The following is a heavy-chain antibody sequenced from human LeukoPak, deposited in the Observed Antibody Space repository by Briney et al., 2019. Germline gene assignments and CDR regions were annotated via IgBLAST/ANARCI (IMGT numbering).Heavy chain of an antibody. Sequence: GGSLRLSCAASGFTFSSYSMNWVRQAPGKGLEWVAVISYDGSNKYYADSVKGRFTISRDNSKNTLYLQMNSLRAEDTAVYYCARDAVPWEWELHVDYWGQGTLVTVSS. V-gene: IGHV3-30*03. CDR2: ISYDGSNK. J-gene: IGHJ4*02. CDR1: GFTFSSYS. D-gene: IGHD1-26*01. CDR3: ARDAVPWEWELHVDY.